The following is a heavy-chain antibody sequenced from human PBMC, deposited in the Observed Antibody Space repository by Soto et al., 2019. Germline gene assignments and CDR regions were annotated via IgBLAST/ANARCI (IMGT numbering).Heavy chain of an antibody. Sequence: QVQLVQSGAEVKKPGASVKVSCKASGYTFTSYAMHWVRQAPGQRLEWMGWINAGNGNTKYSQKFQGRVTNTRDTSASTTDMELSRLRSDDTAVYYCASYLGRSSSWEGFAPCGQVTLVTVSS. D-gene: IGHD6-13*01. J-gene: IGHJ5*02. CDR1: GYTFTSYA. V-gene: IGHV1-3*01. CDR3: ASYLGRSSSWEGFAP. CDR2: INAGNGNT.